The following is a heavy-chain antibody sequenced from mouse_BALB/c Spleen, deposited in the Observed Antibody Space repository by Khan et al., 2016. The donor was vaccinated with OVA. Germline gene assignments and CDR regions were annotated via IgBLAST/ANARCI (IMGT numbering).Heavy chain of an antibody. Sequence: VQLQQPGAELVKPGASVKLSCKASGYTFTSYYIYWVKQRPGQGLEWIGGINPSNGDTYFNEKFESKATLTEDKSSSTAFMQVSSLTSEDSAVYYCTRSGWAAFAYWGQGTLVTVSA. CDR3: TRSGWAAFAY. CDR2: INPSNGDT. V-gene: IGHV1S81*02. D-gene: IGHD1-1*02. CDR1: GYTFTSYY. J-gene: IGHJ3*01.